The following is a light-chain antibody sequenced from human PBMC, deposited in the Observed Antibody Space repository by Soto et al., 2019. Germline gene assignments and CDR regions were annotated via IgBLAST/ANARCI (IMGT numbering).Light chain of an antibody. CDR2: GAS. V-gene: IGKV1-27*01. Sequence: DIQMTQSPSSLSAFVGDSVTMSCRASQGIHNFLAWYQHKPGKAPKLLIFGASTLHSGVPSRFSGSRSGTDFTLTITNLQPEDVATYYCQKYDMDPPATFGQGTKVDI. J-gene: IGKJ1*01. CDR1: QGIHNF. CDR3: QKYDMDPPAT.